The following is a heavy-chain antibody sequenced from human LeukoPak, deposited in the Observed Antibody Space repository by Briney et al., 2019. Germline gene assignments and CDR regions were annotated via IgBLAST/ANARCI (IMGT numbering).Heavy chain of an antibody. CDR3: AREITWHMDV. Sequence: SETLSLTCTVSGGSISSSNSYWGWIRQPPGKSLEWIGGIYYSGITYYNPSLKSRVTISVDTSRNQFSLKLSSVTAADTAVYYCAREITWHMDVWGKGTMVTVSS. CDR1: GGSISSSNSY. CDR2: IYYSGIT. V-gene: IGHV4-39*07. D-gene: IGHD1-14*01. J-gene: IGHJ6*03.